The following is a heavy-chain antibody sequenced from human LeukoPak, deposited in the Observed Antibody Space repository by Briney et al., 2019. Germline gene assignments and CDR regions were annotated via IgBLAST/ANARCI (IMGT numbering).Heavy chain of an antibody. Sequence: PGGSLRLSCAASGFTFDDYAMHWVRQAPGKGLEWVANIKEDGSEKYYVDSVKGRFTISRDNAKKSLYLQMNSLRAEDTAVYYCSAYYYSSGSYVDYWGQGTLVTVSS. V-gene: IGHV3-7*01. CDR2: IKEDGSEK. D-gene: IGHD3-10*01. CDR1: GFTFDDYA. CDR3: SAYYYSSGSYVDY. J-gene: IGHJ4*02.